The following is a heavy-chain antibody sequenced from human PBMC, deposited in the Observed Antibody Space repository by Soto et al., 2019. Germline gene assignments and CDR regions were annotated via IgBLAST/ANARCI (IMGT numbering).Heavy chain of an antibody. J-gene: IGHJ4*02. D-gene: IGHD6-13*01. CDR2: ISYDGSNK. CDR1: GFTFSSYG. CDR3: ANNLAAGTWGFDY. V-gene: IGHV3-30*18. Sequence: QVQLVESGGGVVQPGRSLRLSCAASGFTFSSYGMHWVRQAPGKGLEWVAVISYDGSNKYYADSVKGRFTISRDNSKNTLYLQMNSLRAEDMAVYYCANNLAAGTWGFDYWGQGTLVTVSS.